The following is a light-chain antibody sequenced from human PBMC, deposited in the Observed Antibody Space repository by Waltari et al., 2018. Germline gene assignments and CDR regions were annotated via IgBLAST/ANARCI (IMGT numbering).Light chain of an antibody. CDR2: DSN. J-gene: IGLJ1*01. Sequence: QSVLTQPPSVSGDPGPRVTISCTGSNSNIGDYSVYWYQQFPGTAPKLLIYDSNKRPSGISDRFTGSKSGTSASLTITGLQPGDEADYHCGVWDSSLSAYIFGVGTRLTVL. CDR3: GVWDSSLSAYI. CDR1: NSNIGDYS. V-gene: IGLV1-51*01.